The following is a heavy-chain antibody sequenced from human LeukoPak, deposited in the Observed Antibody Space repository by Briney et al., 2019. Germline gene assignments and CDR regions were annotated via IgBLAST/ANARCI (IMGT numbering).Heavy chain of an antibody. J-gene: IGHJ4*02. D-gene: IGHD1-1*01. CDR1: GSNFSSSW. CDR3: APARASTLEF. Sequence: PGGSLRLSCAASGSNFSSSWMHWVRPAPGXXLVWVSRINTDGSSTTYADSVKGRFTISRDNAKNTLYLQMNSLRAEDTAIYYCAPARASTLEFWGQGTLVVVSS. V-gene: IGHV3-74*01. CDR2: INTDGSST.